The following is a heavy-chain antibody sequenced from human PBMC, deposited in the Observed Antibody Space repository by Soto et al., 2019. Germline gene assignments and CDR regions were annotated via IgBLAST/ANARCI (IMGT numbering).Heavy chain of an antibody. V-gene: IGHV1-8*01. CDR2: MNPNSGNT. J-gene: IGHJ6*02. CDR1: GYTFTSYD. D-gene: IGHD2-2*01. CDR3: AREIVVVPAALYYYYYGMDV. Sequence: GASVKVSCKASGYTFTSYDINWVRQATGQGLEWMGWMNPNSGNTGYAQKFQGRVTMTRNTSISTAYMELSSLRSEDTAVYYCAREIVVVPAALYYYYYGMDVWGQGTTVTVSS.